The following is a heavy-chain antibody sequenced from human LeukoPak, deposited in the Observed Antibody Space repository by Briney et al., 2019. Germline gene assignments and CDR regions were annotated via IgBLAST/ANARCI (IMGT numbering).Heavy chain of an antibody. V-gene: IGHV3-23*01. J-gene: IGHJ4*02. Sequence: GGSLRLSCAASGFTFSSYAMSWVRQAPGKGLEWVSAISGSGGSTYYADSVKGRFTISRDNSKNTLYLQMNSLRAEDTAVYYCAKDGPSNEIFGVVIKWGDFDYWGQGTLVTVSS. CDR1: GFTFSSYA. CDR3: AKDGPSNEIFGVVIKWGDFDY. D-gene: IGHD3-3*01. CDR2: ISGSGGST.